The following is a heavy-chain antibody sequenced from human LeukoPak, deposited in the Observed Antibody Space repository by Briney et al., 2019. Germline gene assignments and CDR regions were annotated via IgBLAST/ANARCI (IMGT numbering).Heavy chain of an antibody. Sequence: PSETLSLTCAVYGGSFSGYYWSWIRQPPGKGLEWIGEINHSGSTNYNPSLKSRVTISVDTSKNQFSLKLSSVTAADTAVYYCASHILLWFGELWSNWFDPWGQGTLVTVSS. CDR2: INHSGST. V-gene: IGHV4-34*01. D-gene: IGHD3-10*01. J-gene: IGHJ5*02. CDR3: ASHILLWFGELWSNWFDP. CDR1: GGSFSGYY.